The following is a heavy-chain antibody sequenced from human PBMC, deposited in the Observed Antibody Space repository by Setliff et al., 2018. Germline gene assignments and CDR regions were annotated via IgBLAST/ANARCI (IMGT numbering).Heavy chain of an antibody. V-gene: IGHV3-53*04. J-gene: IGHJ6*03. Sequence: PGGSLRLSCAASGFTVSSNYMSWVRQAPGKGLEWVSVIYSGGSTYYADSVKGRFTISRHNSKNTLYLQMNSLRAEDTAVYYCSRVYCRYTCLVESYMDVWGKGTTVTVSS. CDR3: SRVYCRYTCLVESYMDV. D-gene: IGHD3-16*01. CDR1: GFTVSSNY. CDR2: IYSGGST.